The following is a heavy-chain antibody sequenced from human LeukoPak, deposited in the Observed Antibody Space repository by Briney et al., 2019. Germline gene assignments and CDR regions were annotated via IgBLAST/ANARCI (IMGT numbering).Heavy chain of an antibody. CDR3: ARCEEGYCSGGSCITYYYYYGMDV. J-gene: IGHJ6*02. CDR2: IVVVRGNT. D-gene: IGHD2-15*01. V-gene: IGHV1-58*01. Sequence: GTSVKVSCKASGFTFTSSAVQWGRQARGQRLEWIGWIVVVRGNTNSAQKFQERVTITRDTSISTAYMELSRLRSDDTAVYYCARCEEGYCSGGSCITYYYYYGMDVWGQGTTVTVSS. CDR1: GFTFTSSA.